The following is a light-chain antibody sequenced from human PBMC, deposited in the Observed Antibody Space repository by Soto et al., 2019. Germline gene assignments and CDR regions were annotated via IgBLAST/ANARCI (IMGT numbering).Light chain of an antibody. J-gene: IGKJ5*01. CDR2: DAS. CDR1: QTIGTF. Sequence: EIVLTQSPATLSLSPGERATLSCRASQTIGTFLAWYQQKPGQAPRLLIYDASNRATGVPARFSGSGSETDFTLTISRLEPEDFAFYYCQQRSNWPPVTFGQGKRLEIK. V-gene: IGKV3-11*01. CDR3: QQRSNWPPVT.